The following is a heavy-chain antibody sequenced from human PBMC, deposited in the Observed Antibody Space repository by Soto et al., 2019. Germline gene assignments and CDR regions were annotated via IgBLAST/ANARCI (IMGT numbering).Heavy chain of an antibody. J-gene: IGHJ6*03. CDR3: AGKTGTTLAYYMDV. CDR1: GGSISSSSYD. V-gene: IGHV4-39*01. D-gene: IGHD1-7*01. Sequence: QLQLQESGPGLVKPSETLSLTCTVSGGSISSSSYDWGWIRQPPGKGLEWIGSIYYSGSTYYNPSLKSRVTISVDTSKNQFSLKLSSVTAADTAVYYCAGKTGTTLAYYMDVWGKGTTVTVSS. CDR2: IYYSGST.